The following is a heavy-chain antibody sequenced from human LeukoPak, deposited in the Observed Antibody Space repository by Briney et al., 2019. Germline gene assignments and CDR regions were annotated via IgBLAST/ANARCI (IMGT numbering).Heavy chain of an antibody. Sequence: GGSLTLSCPASGFTFGSYTMNWVGQPPGKGLEWVSYIVNSSNYIYYADSVKGRFTISRDNAENSLYLQMNSVRAEDTAVYYCAREGFGYCSSTSCLNWFDPWGQGTLVTVSS. D-gene: IGHD2-2*01. J-gene: IGHJ5*02. CDR1: GFTFGSYT. V-gene: IGHV3-21*01. CDR3: AREGFGYCSSTSCLNWFDP. CDR2: IVNSSNYI.